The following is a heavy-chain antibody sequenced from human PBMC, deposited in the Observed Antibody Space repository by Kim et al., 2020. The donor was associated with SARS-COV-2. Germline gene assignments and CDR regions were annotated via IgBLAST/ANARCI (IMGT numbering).Heavy chain of an antibody. CDR2: INHSGST. CDR1: GGSFSGYY. J-gene: IGHJ4*02. CDR3: ARLGFDWYFDY. V-gene: IGHV4-34*01. Sequence: SETLSLTCAVYGGSFSGYYWSWIRQPPGKGLEWIGEINHSGSTNYNPSLKSRVTISVDTSKNQFSLKLSSVTAADTAVYYCARLGFDWYFDYWGQGTLVT. D-gene: IGHD3-9*01.